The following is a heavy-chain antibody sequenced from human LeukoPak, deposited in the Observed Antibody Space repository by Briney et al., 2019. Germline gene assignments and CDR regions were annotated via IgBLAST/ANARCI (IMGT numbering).Heavy chain of an antibody. V-gene: IGHV3-48*04. CDR3: AREYYDYVWGSYLGFDY. Sequence: GGSLRLSCAASGFTFSSYGMNWVRQTPGEGLEWVSYISSSGTTISYADSVKGRFTISRDSTRNSLYLQMNSLRAEDTAVYYCAREYYDYVWGSYLGFDYWGQGTLVTVSS. CDR1: GFTFSSYG. J-gene: IGHJ4*02. D-gene: IGHD3-16*02. CDR2: ISSSGTTI.